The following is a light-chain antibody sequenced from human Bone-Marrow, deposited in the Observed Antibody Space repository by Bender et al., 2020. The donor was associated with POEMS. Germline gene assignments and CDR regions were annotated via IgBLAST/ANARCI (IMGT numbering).Light chain of an antibody. CDR1: ALPKMY. CDR2: ENS. J-gene: IGLJ3*02. V-gene: IGLV3-10*01. Sequence: SYELTQPPSASASSGQTAMITSSGDALPKMYVYWYHKRSGQAPGLVIFENSKRASGSPERFSGTRSGTVATLTIAGAQEDEEADYCCYSTDSNNTGRVFGGGTKLPVL. CDR3: YSTDSNNTGRV.